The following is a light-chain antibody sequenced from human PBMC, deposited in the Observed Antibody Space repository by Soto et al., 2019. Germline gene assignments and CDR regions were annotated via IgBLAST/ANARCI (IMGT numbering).Light chain of an antibody. V-gene: IGKV1-12*01. CDR2: LAS. CDR3: QQANSFPPT. J-gene: IGKJ5*01. CDR1: QGIRSW. Sequence: DIQMTQSPSSVSASVGDRVTITCRASQGIRSWLAWYQQKPGKAPKLLIDLASSLQSGVPSRFSGSVSGTDFTLTISSLQPEDFATYYCQQANSFPPTFVQGTRLEIK.